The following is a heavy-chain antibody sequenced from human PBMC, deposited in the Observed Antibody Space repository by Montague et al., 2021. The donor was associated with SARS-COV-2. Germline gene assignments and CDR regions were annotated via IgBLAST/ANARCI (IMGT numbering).Heavy chain of an antibody. CDR1: GFTFIDYY. CDR3: AREHNYDSGRRDGFDI. Sequence: SLRLSCAASGFTFIDYYMNWIRQAPGKGLEWVSHITSSSSHLYYADSVKGRFTISRDNAKNSLYLQMNSLRAEDTAVYYCAREHNYDSGRRDGFDIWGQGTVVTVSS. J-gene: IGHJ3*02. D-gene: IGHD3-10*01. CDR2: ITSSSSHL. V-gene: IGHV3-11*01.